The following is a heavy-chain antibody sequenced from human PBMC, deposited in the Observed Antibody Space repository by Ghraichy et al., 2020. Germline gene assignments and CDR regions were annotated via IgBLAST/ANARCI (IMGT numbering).Heavy chain of an antibody. D-gene: IGHD3-16*01. V-gene: IGHV3-30*02. CDR1: GFTFGLSG. CDR2: IKYDGTNK. CDR3: GKGLRQSAGTDWGSSGLDV. J-gene: IGHJ6*02. Sequence: GGSLRLSCKASGFTFGLSGMHWVRQAPGKGLEWVAFIKYDGTNKYYGGSVKGRFTISRDNSENTLYLQMNSLTTEDKGLDFCGKGLRQSAGTDWGSSGLDVWGQGTAVTVS.